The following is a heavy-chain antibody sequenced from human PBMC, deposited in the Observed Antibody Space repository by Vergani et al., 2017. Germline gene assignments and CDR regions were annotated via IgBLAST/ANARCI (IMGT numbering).Heavy chain of an antibody. D-gene: IGHD2-2*02. Sequence: QVQLQESGPGLVKPSQTLSLTCTVSGGSISSGSYYWSWIRQPAGKGLEWIGRIYTSGSTNYNPSLKSRVTISVDTSKNQFSLKLSSVTAADTAVYYCAGGVVPAAIDYFDFWGQGTLVTVSS. CDR1: GGSISSGSYY. CDR2: IYTSGST. V-gene: IGHV4-61*02. J-gene: IGHJ4*02. CDR3: AGGVVPAAIDYFDF.